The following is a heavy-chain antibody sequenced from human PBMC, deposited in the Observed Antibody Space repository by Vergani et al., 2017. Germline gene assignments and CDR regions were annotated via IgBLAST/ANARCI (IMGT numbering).Heavy chain of an antibody. Sequence: QAQLQQWGAGLLKPSETLSLTCAIYGGSFNDYWWTWIRQPPGKGLEWIGEINHSGSTNYNPSLKSRVTISVDTSKNQFALKLSSVTAADTAVYYCTRHWAVVAANNWFDPWGQGTLVTVSS. CDR1: GGSFNDYW. J-gene: IGHJ5*02. D-gene: IGHD2-15*01. CDR2: INHSGST. CDR3: TRHWAVVAANNWFDP. V-gene: IGHV4-34*01.